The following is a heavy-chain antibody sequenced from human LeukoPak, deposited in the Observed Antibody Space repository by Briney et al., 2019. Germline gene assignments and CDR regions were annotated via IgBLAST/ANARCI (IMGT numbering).Heavy chain of an antibody. CDR1: GYTFTSYG. J-gene: IGHJ5*02. CDR3: ARGSHLWYYDILTGYYPNWFDP. CDR2: ISAYNGNT. D-gene: IGHD3-9*01. Sequence: ASVKVSCKASGYTFTSYGISWVRQAPGQGLEWMGWISAYNGNTNYAQKLQGRVTMTTDTSTSTAYMELRSLRSDDTAVYYCARGSHLWYYDILTGYYPNWFDPWGQGTLVAVSS. V-gene: IGHV1-18*01.